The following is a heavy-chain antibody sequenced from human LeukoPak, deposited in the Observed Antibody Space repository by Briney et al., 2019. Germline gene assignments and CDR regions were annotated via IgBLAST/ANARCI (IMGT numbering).Heavy chain of an antibody. D-gene: IGHD2-21*02. V-gene: IGHV3-33*05. CDR2: ISYDGSSK. J-gene: IGHJ3*02. CDR3: ARDIMYGDPGDAFDI. CDR1: GFPFSGFG. Sequence: PGGSLRLSCAASGFPFSGFGVHWVRQAPGKGLEWVAVISYDGSSKYNADSVKGRFTISRDISKNTLYLQMTSLKVEDTAVYYCARDIMYGDPGDAFDIWGQGTMVTVSS.